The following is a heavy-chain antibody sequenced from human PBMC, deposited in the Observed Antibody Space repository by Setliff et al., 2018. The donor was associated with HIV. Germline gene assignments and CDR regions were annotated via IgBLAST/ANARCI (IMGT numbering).Heavy chain of an antibody. Sequence: GGSLRLSCAASGFTFISYAMSWVRQAPGKGLEWVSAISGSGGSTYYADSVKGRFTISRDSSKNTLYLRLNSLRAEDTAIYYCAKDLGNYYYMDVWGKGTTVTVSS. D-gene: IGHD3-10*01. J-gene: IGHJ6*03. V-gene: IGHV3-23*01. CDR1: GFTFISYA. CDR2: ISGSGGST. CDR3: AKDLGNYYYMDV.